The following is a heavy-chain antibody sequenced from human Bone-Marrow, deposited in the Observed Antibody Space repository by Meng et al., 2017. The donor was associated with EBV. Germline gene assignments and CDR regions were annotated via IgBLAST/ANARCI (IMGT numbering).Heavy chain of an antibody. D-gene: IGHD5-12*01. CDR1: GFTFSSYT. Sequence: EVKLVESGGGLVKPGGSLRLSCAASGFTFSSYTMNWVRQAPGKGLEWVSLISSSSTYIYYADSVKGRFTISRDNAKNSLYLQMNSLRAEDTAVYYCARGGGPSLRDTDIDYWDQGTLVTVSS. V-gene: IGHV3-21*01. CDR3: ARGGGPSLRDTDIDY. J-gene: IGHJ4*02. CDR2: ISSSSTYI.